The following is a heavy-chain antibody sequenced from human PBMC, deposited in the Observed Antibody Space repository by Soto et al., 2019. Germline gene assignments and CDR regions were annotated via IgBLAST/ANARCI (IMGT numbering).Heavy chain of an antibody. Sequence: PGGSLRLSCAASGFTFSSYAMSWVRQAPGKGLEWVSAISGSGGSTYYADSVKGRFTISRDNSKNTLYLQMNSLRAEDTAVYYCAKVGTSVRKAAAGTFDYWGQGTLVTVSS. CDR2: ISGSGGST. CDR1: GFTFSSYA. D-gene: IGHD6-13*01. V-gene: IGHV3-23*01. J-gene: IGHJ4*02. CDR3: AKVGTSVRKAAAGTFDY.